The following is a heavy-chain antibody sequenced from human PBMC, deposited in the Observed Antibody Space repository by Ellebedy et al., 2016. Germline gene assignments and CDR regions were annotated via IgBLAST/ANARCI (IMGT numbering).Heavy chain of an antibody. D-gene: IGHD2-15*01. J-gene: IGHJ5*02. Sequence: GESLKISCAASGFTVSTNYMKWVRQAPGKGLEWVSAIFSDGNTYYADSVTGRFTISRDNYKNTLYLQMNSLSAEDTAVYYCARGVGSGWFDPWGQGTLVTVSS. CDR3: ARGVGSGWFDP. CDR2: IFSDGNT. V-gene: IGHV3-53*01. CDR1: GFTVSTNY.